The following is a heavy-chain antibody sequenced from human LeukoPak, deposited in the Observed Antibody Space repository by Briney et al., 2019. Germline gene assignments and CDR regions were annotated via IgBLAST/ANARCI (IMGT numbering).Heavy chain of an antibody. J-gene: IGHJ4*02. CDR3: TRDYGN. Sequence: PGRSLRLSCTTSGFTFGDSPMSWVCQAPGKGLEWVGFIRTKAYGGTPEYAASVKGRFTISRDDSRSIAYPQMNSLQTEDTAVYYCTRDYGNWGQGTLVTVSS. CDR1: GFTFGDSP. CDR2: IRTKAYGGTP. V-gene: IGHV3-49*04. D-gene: IGHD3-16*01.